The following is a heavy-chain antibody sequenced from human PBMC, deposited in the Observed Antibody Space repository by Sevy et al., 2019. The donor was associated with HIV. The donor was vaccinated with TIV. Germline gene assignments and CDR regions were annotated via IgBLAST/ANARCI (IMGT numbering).Heavy chain of an antibody. D-gene: IGHD5-12*01. V-gene: IGHV3-23*01. CDR1: GXXFNSYP. Sequence: GGSLRLSCAASGXXFNSYPISWVRQAPGKGLEWVSSISASGGSIYYADSVKGRFTISRDNSKKTVDLQMNSLRAGDTAVYYCAREDSGXEXRGQGTLVTVSS. CDR3: AREDSGXEX. J-gene: IGHJ4*02. CDR2: ISASGGSI.